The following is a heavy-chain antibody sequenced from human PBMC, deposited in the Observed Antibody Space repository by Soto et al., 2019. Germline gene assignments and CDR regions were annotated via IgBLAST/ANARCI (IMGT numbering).Heavy chain of an antibody. J-gene: IGHJ6*02. Sequence: QVQLQESGPGLVKPSQTLSLTCTVSGGSISSGDYYWSWIRQPPGKGLEWIGYIDYSGSTYYNPSLKSRVTISVDTSKNQFSLKLSSVTAADTAVYYCARYYYDSSGYYSDNYYYYYGMDVWGQGTTVTVFS. CDR2: IDYSGST. V-gene: IGHV4-30-4*01. D-gene: IGHD3-22*01. CDR3: ARYYYDSSGYYSDNYYYYYGMDV. CDR1: GGSISSGDYY.